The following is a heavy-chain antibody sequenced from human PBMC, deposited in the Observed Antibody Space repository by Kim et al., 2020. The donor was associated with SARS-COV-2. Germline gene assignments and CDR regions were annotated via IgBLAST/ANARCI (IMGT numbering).Heavy chain of an antibody. D-gene: IGHD3-10*01. CDR3: ARTALLWFGELFWAFDY. Sequence: ASVKVSCKASGYTFTGYYMHWVRQAPGQGLEWMGRINPNSGGTNYAQKFQGRVTMTRDTSISTAYMELSRLRSDDTAVYYCARTALLWFGELFWAFDYWGQGTLVTVSS. V-gene: IGHV1-2*06. CDR1: GYTFTGYY. CDR2: INPNSGGT. J-gene: IGHJ4*02.